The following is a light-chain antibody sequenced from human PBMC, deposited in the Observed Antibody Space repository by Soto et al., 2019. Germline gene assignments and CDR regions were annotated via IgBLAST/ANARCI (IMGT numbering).Light chain of an antibody. J-gene: IGKJ1*01. CDR2: EVS. Sequence: DVVMTQSPLSLPVTLGQPASISCRSSQSLIHSDGSTYLSWFQQRPGQSPRRLIYEVSDRDSGVXDXSSGSGSGTDFTLKISRVEAEDVGVYYCMQGTHWPWTFGQGTEVEIK. CDR1: QSLIHSDGSTY. CDR3: MQGTHWPWT. V-gene: IGKV2-30*02.